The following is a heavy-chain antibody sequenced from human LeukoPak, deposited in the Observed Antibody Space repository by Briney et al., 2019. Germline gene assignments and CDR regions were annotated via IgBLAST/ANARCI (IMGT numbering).Heavy chain of an antibody. V-gene: IGHV3-53*01. CDR2: IYRGGST. CDR1: GFTVSRNY. CDR3: ARDRPDAFDI. Sequence: GGSLRLSCAASGFTVSRNYMSWVRQAPGKGLEWVSVIYRGGSTYYADAVKGRFTLSRDNSKNTLSIQMNSLRVEDTAVYYCARDRPDAFDIWGQGTMVTVSS. J-gene: IGHJ3*02.